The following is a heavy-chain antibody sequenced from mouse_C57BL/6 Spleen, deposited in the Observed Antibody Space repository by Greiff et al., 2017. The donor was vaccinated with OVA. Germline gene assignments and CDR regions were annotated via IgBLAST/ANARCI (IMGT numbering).Heavy chain of an antibody. CDR1: GFTFSDYG. CDR3: ARRAVVASNFDY. D-gene: IGHD1-1*01. CDR2: ISSGSSTI. Sequence: EVKLMESGGGLVKPGGSLKLSCAASGFTFSDYGMHWVRQAPEKGLEWVAYISSGSSTIYYADTVKGRFTISRDNAKNTLFLQMTSLRSEDTAMYYCARRAVVASNFDYWGQGTTLTVSS. J-gene: IGHJ2*01. V-gene: IGHV5-17*01.